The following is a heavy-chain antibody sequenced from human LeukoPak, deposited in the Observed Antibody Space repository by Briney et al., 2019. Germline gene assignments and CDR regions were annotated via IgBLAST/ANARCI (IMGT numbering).Heavy chain of an antibody. CDR3: AKTYGTVTTLTDDY. Sequence: GGSLRLSCAASGFTVSSYAMSWVRQAPGKGLEWVSAISGSGGSTYYADSVKGRFTVSRDNSKNTLYLQMNSLRAEDTAVYYCAKTYGTVTTLTDDYWGQGTLVTVSS. J-gene: IGHJ4*02. CDR1: GFTVSSYA. V-gene: IGHV3-23*01. D-gene: IGHD4-11*01. CDR2: ISGSGGST.